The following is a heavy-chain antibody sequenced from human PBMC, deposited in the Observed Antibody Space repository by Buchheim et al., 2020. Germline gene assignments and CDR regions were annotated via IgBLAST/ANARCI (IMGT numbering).Heavy chain of an antibody. CDR3: ARDKVTAIGSEYWFDP. Sequence: QVQLVQSGAEVKKPGASVKVSCKASGYTFTSYYMHWVRQAPGQGLEWMGIINPSGGSTSYAPKFQGRVTMTRDTSTSTFYMELSSLRSEDTAVYYCARDKVTAIGSEYWFDPWGQGTL. CDR1: GYTFTSYY. V-gene: IGHV1-46*01. D-gene: IGHD2-21*02. CDR2: INPSGGST. J-gene: IGHJ5*02.